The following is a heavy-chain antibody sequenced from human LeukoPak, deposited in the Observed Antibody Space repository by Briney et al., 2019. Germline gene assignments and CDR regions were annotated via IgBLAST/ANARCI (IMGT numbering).Heavy chain of an antibody. CDR2: IYPGDSDT. Sequence: GESLKISCKGSGYSFTSYWIGWVRQMPRKGLEWMGIIYPGDSDTRYSPSFQGQVTISADRSISTAYLQWSSLKASDTAMYYCARPCSSTSCSPWAFDIWGQGTMVTVSS. CDR3: ARPCSSTSCSPWAFDI. D-gene: IGHD2-2*01. V-gene: IGHV5-51*01. CDR1: GYSFTSYW. J-gene: IGHJ3*02.